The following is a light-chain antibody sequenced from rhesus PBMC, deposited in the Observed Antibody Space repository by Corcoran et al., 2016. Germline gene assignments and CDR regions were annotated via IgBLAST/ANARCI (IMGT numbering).Light chain of an antibody. Sequence: DIIMTQSPATLALSPGERVTLSCRASQSVGSYLAWYHRQPGQAPRLLIYGASTRATGIPDRIRGRGAATEFTLTISSMESEYVGIYFCRQSSNWPWTFGQGTKVEIK. J-gene: IGKJ1*01. CDR3: RQSSNWPWT. V-gene: IGKV3-24*04. CDR1: QSVGSY. CDR2: GAS.